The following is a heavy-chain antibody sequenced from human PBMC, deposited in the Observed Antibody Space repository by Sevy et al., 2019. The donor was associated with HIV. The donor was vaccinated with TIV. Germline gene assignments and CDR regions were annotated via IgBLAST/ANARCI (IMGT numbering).Heavy chain of an antibody. Sequence: GGSLRLSCAASGFTFSIYGMHWVRQAPGKGLEWVGVISHDESHIYYTDSVEGRFTISRDNSKNTVYLQLNSLRPEDTVVYYCAKDALVTAETSPLRNWFDSWGLGSLVSVSS. CDR2: ISHDESHI. CDR1: GFTFSIYG. CDR3: AKDALVTAETSPLRNWFDS. V-gene: IGHV3-30*18. D-gene: IGHD2-21*02. J-gene: IGHJ5*01.